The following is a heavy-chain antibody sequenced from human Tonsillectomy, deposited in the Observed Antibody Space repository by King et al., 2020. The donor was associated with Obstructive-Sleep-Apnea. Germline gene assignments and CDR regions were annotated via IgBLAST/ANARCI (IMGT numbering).Heavy chain of an antibody. CDR3: ARAGDRALSVWNNWFDP. CDR1: GYIFTGYY. V-gene: IGHV1-2*02. Sequence: VQLVESGAEVKKPGASVRVSCKASGYIFTGYYMHWVRQAPGQGLEWMGWISPKSGGTNYAQKFQGRVTMTRDTSISTAYMELSSLRSDDTAVYYCARAGDRALSVWNNWFDPWGQGTLVTVSS. D-gene: IGHD7-27*01. CDR2: ISPKSGGT. J-gene: IGHJ5*02.